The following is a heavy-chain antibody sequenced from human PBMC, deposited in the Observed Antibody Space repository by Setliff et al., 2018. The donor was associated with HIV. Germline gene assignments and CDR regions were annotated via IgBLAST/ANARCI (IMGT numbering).Heavy chain of an antibody. Sequence: GGSLRLSCAASGFTFSNYWMHWVRQSPGKGLVWVSHSNSDGSSTTYADSVKGRFTISRDNAKNTLYLQMNSLRAEDTAVYYCARDHEDSGWYVESVDYWGQGTMVTVSS. CDR3: ARDHEDSGWYVESVDY. J-gene: IGHJ4*03. CDR1: GFTFSNYW. CDR2: SNSDGSST. V-gene: IGHV3-74*03. D-gene: IGHD6-19*01.